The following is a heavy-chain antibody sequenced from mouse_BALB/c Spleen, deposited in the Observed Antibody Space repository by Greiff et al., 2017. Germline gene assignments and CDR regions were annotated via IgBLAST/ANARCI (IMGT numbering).Heavy chain of an antibody. J-gene: IGHJ4*01. V-gene: IGHV14-3*02. Sequence: VQLQQSGAELVKPGVSVKLSCTASGFNIKDTYMHWVKQRPEQGLEWIGRIDPANGNTKYDPKFQGKATITADTSSNTAYLQLSSLTSEDTAVYYCARGLRPLYYAMDYWGQGTSVTVSS. CDR3: ARGLRPLYYAMDY. CDR2: IDPANGNT. D-gene: IGHD2-2*01. CDR1: GFNIKDTY.